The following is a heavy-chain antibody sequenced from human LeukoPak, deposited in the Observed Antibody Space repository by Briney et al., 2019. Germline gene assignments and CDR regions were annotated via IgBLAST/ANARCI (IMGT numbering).Heavy chain of an antibody. Sequence: PSQTLSLTCAVSGGSISSGGYSWSWIRQPPGKGLEWIGYIYHSGSTYYNPPLKSRVTISVDRSKNQFSLKLSSVTAADTAVYYCARLGSYYGMDVWGQGTTVTVSS. CDR2: IYHSGST. J-gene: IGHJ6*02. CDR3: ARLGSYYGMDV. D-gene: IGHD2-15*01. V-gene: IGHV4-30-2*01. CDR1: GGSISSGGYS.